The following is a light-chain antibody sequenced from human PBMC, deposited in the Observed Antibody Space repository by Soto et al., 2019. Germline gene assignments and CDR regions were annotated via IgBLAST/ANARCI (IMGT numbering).Light chain of an antibody. CDR2: VEGSGSY. Sequence: QSVLTQSSSASASLGSSVKLTCTLRSGHSSYIIAWHQQQAGKAPRYLMKVEGSGSYNKGSGVPDRFSGSSSGADRYLTISNLQFEDEADYYCETWDSNTRVFGGGTTLTVL. CDR3: ETWDSNTRV. J-gene: IGLJ3*02. CDR1: SGHSSYI. V-gene: IGLV4-60*02.